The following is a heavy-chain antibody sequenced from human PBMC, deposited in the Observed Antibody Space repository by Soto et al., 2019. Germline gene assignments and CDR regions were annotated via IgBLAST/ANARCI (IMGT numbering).Heavy chain of an antibody. V-gene: IGHV3-23*01. D-gene: IGHD3-3*01. CDR2: ISGSGGST. CDR3: AKPNRKTTDSPRKGVVIDYYYGMDV. Sequence: GGSLRLSCAASGFTFSSYAMSWVRQAPGKGLEWVSAISGSGGSTYYEDSVKGRFTVSRDNSKNTLYLQMNSLRAEDMAVYYGAKPNRKTTDSPRKGVVIDYYYGMDVWGQGTTVTVSS. J-gene: IGHJ6*02. CDR1: GFTFSSYA.